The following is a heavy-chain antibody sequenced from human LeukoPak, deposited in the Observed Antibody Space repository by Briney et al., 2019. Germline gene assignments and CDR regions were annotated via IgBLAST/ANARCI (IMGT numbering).Heavy chain of an antibody. D-gene: IGHD4-23*01. CDR1: GFIFTTYT. Sequence: GGSLRLSCAASGFIFTTYTMYWVRQAPGKGLEWVAVISYDGSDQYYADSVKGRFAISRDNLKNTLYMQMDRLRAEDTAVYYCARGAYGRANSHYFYGLDVWGQGDTVTVS. V-gene: IGHV3-30*09. CDR2: ISYDGSDQ. J-gene: IGHJ6*02. CDR3: ARGAYGRANSHYFYGLDV.